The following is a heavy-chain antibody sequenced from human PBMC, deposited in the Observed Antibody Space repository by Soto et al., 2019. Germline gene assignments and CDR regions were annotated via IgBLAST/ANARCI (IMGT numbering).Heavy chain of an antibody. J-gene: IGHJ4*02. CDR1: GFTFSSHG. CDR2: ISYDGSNK. Sequence: PGGSLRLSCGVSGFTFSSHGMHWVRQAPGKGLEWVALISYDGSNKYYGDSVRGRFTISRDNSKNTLYLQMNSLSAEDTAVYFCAKDREMASINHYFDSWGQGSLVTVSS. CDR3: AKDREMASINHYFDS. D-gene: IGHD6-19*01. V-gene: IGHV3-30*18.